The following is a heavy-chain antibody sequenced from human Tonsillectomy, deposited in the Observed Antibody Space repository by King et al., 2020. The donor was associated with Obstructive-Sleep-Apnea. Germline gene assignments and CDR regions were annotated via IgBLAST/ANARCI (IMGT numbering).Heavy chain of an antibody. D-gene: IGHD3-10*01. CDR1: GFTFSSYG. J-gene: IGHJ6*02. V-gene: IGHV3-30*02. CDR2: IRYDGSNK. Sequence: VQLVESGGGVVQPGRSLRLSCAASGFTFSSYGMHWVRQAPGKGLEWVAFIRYDGSNKLYADSVRGRFTISRDDSKITLYLQMHSLRPEDTAVYYCAKDRSLAYYYYGMDVWGQGTTVTVSS. CDR3: AKDRSLAYYYYGMDV.